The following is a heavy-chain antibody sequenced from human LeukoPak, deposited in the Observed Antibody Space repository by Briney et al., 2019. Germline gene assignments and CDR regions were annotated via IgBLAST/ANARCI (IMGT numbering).Heavy chain of an antibody. CDR3: ARGARGWWFGELSGRAGYYMDV. V-gene: IGHV1-69*13. Sequence: SVKVSCKASGGTFSSYAISWVRQAPGQGLEWMGTIIPIFGTANYAQKFQGRVTITADESTSTAYMELSSLRSEDTAVYYCARGARGWWFGELSGRAGYYMDVWGKGTTVTVSS. D-gene: IGHD3-10*01. J-gene: IGHJ6*03. CDR1: GGTFSSYA. CDR2: IIPIFGTA.